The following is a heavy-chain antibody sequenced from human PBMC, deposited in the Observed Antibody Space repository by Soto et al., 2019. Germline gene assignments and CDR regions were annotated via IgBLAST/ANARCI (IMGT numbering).Heavy chain of an antibody. CDR3: ARAYSGRRPRRPDYYYALDV. D-gene: IGHD2-15*01. V-gene: IGHV3-13*05. J-gene: IGHJ6*02. CDR2: IGAARDP. CDR1: GSSFTSYW. Sequence: GESLKISCKGSGSSFTSYWIGWVRQMPGKGLEWVSTIGAARDPYYTDSVKGRFTISRENARNSMFLQMNSVTLRYTAVYYCARAYSGRRPRRPDYYYALDVWGQGTIVTVSS.